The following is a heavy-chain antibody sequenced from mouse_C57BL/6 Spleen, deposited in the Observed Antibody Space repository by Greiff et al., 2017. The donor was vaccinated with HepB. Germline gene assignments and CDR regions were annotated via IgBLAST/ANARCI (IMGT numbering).Heavy chain of an antibody. J-gene: IGHJ4*01. D-gene: IGHD2-1*01. CDR2: ISSGSSTI. CDR1: GFTFSDYG. Sequence: EVQLVESGGGLVKPGGSLKLSCAASGFTFSDYGMHWVRQAPEKGLEWVAYISSGSSTIYYADTVKGRFTISRDNAKNTLFLQMTSLRSEDTAMYYCARGTYGNPMDYWGQGTSVTVSS. CDR3: ARGTYGNPMDY. V-gene: IGHV5-17*01.